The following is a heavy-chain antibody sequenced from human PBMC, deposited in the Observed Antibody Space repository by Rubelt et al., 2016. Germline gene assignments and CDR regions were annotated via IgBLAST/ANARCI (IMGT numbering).Heavy chain of an antibody. V-gene: IGHV3-21*01. Sequence: EVQLLESGGGLVKPGGSLRLSCAASGFTFSSYSMNWVRQAPGKGLEWVSSIRSSSSYIYYADSVKGRFTISIDNAKKSLYLQMNSLRAEDTAVYYCARALSSSWEAGEFQHWGQGTLVTVSS. D-gene: IGHD6-13*01. CDR2: IRSSSSYI. CDR3: ARALSSSWEAGEFQH. CDR1: GFTFSSYS. J-gene: IGHJ1*01.